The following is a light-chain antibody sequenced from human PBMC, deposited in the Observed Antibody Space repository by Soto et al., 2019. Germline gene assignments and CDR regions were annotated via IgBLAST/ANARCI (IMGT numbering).Light chain of an antibody. Sequence: QSVLTQPASVSGSPGQSITIPCTGTSNDIGGYNYVSWYQQPPGKVPKLMIFDVSYRPSGISDRFSGSKSGNTASLTISGLQPEDEADYYCSSYGASSTLFGGGTKLTVL. J-gene: IGLJ2*01. CDR1: SNDIGGYNY. CDR2: DVS. CDR3: SSYGASSTL. V-gene: IGLV2-14*03.